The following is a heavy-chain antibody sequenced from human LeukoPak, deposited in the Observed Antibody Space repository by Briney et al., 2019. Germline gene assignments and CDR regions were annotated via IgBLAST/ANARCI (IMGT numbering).Heavy chain of an antibody. J-gene: IGHJ5*02. D-gene: IGHD1-26*01. CDR2: IIPIFGTA. Sequence: SVKVSGKASGGTFSSYAISWVRQAPGQGLEWMGGIIPIFGTANYAQKFQGRVTITADESTSTAYMELSSLRSEDTAVYYCALSGSYPNWFDPWGQGTLVTVSS. CDR3: ALSGSYPNWFDP. CDR1: GGTFSSYA. V-gene: IGHV1-69*13.